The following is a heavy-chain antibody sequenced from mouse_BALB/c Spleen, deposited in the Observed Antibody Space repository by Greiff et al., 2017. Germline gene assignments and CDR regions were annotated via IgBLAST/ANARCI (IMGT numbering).Heavy chain of an antibody. CDR3: ARRGGYPYAMDY. CDR1: GFTFSSYG. Sequence: EVQVVESGGGLVQPGGSLKLSCAASGFTFSSYGMSWVRQTPDKRLELVATINSNGGSTYYPDSVKGRFTISRDNAKNTLYLQMSSLKSEDTAMYYCARRGGYPYAMDYWGQGTSVTVSS. D-gene: IGHD2-2*01. J-gene: IGHJ4*01. V-gene: IGHV5-6-3*01. CDR2: INSNGGST.